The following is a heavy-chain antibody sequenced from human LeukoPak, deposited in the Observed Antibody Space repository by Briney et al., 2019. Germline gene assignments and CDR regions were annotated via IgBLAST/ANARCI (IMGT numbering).Heavy chain of an antibody. J-gene: IGHJ3*02. CDR1: GGTFSSYA. Sequence: SVKVSCKAFGGTFSSYAISWVRQAPGQGLEWMGGIIPIFGTANYAQKFQGRVTITTDESTSTAYMELSSLRSEDTAVYYCARASYSSGYYHDAFDIWGQGTMVTVSS. V-gene: IGHV1-69*05. D-gene: IGHD3-22*01. CDR3: ARASYSSGYYHDAFDI. CDR2: IIPIFGTA.